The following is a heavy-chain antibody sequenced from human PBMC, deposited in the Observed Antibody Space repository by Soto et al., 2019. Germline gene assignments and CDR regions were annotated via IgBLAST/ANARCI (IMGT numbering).Heavy chain of an antibody. CDR3: ARDFAYFDS. CDR1: GGSFKSGSYS. D-gene: IGHD3-3*01. V-gene: IGHV4-61*01. J-gene: IGHJ4*02. CDR2: VYHTGRT. Sequence: QVQLQESGPGLVKPSETLSLTCTVSGGSFKSGSYSWSWIRQPPGNGLEWIGYVYHTGRTSYNPSLKRRVSISMDTSKNQFSLNLDSVTAADTAVYFCARDFAYFDSWGQGTLVTVSS.